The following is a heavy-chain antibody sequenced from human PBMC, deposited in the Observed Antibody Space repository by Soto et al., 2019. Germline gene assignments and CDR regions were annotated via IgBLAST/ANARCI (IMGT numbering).Heavy chain of an antibody. CDR3: AKDWRAPLLSYGDYELYYYYYGMDV. CDR2: ISYDGSNK. V-gene: IGHV3-30*18. D-gene: IGHD4-17*01. CDR1: GFTFSSYG. Sequence: QVQLVESGGGMVQPGRSLRLSCAASGFTFSSYGMHWVRQAPGKGLEWVAVISYDGSNKYYADSVKGRFTISRDNSKNTLYLQMTSLRAEDTAVYYCAKDWRAPLLSYGDYELYYYYYGMDVWGQGTTVTVSS. J-gene: IGHJ6*02.